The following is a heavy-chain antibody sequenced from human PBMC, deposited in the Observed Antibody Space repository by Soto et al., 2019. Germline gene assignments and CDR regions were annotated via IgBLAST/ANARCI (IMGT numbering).Heavy chain of an antibody. D-gene: IGHD3-10*01. CDR2: IYYSGST. CDR1: GGSISSYY. J-gene: IGHJ5*02. Sequence: SETLSLTCTVSGGSISSYYWSWIRQPPGKGLEWIGYIYYSGSTNYNPSLKSRVTISVDTSKNQFSLKLSSVTAADTAVYYCAKLLFGAANWFDPWGQGTLVTVSS. V-gene: IGHV4-59*01. CDR3: AKLLFGAANWFDP.